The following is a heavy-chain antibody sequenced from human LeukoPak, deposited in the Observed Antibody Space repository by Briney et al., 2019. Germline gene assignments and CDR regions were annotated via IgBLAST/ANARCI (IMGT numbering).Heavy chain of an antibody. Sequence: SETLSLTCAVYGGSFSGYYWSWIRQPPGKGLEWIGEINHSGSTNYNPSLKSRVTISVDTSKNQFSLKLSSVTAADTAVYYCASSVVHDCGVFDAFDIWGQGTMVTVSS. CDR3: ASSVVHDCGVFDAFDI. CDR2: INHSGST. D-gene: IGHD4-17*01. V-gene: IGHV4-34*01. CDR1: GGSFSGYY. J-gene: IGHJ3*02.